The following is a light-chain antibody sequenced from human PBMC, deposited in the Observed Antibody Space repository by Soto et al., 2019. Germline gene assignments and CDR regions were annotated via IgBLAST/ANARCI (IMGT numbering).Light chain of an antibody. CDR2: DAF. CDR1: QSVSSS. Sequence: EIVLTQSPATLSLSPGETATLSCRASQSVSSSLAWYQQKPGQAPRLLIYDAFKRATGIPARFSGSGSGTDFALTISSLDAEDSADYYCQQRSNWISFGGGTKVEIK. CDR3: QQRSNWIS. J-gene: IGKJ4*01. V-gene: IGKV3-11*01.